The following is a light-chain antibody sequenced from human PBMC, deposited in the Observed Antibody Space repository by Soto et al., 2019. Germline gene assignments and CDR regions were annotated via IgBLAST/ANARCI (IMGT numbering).Light chain of an antibody. CDR3: GSYTSSSTRV. Sequence: QSVLTQPASVSGSPGQSITISCTGTSSDVGGYNYVSWYQQHPGKAPKLMIYEVSNRPSGVSSRFSGSKSGNTASLTISGLQAEDEADYYCGSYTSSSTRVFGGGTKVTVL. CDR2: EVS. V-gene: IGLV2-14*01. CDR1: SSDVGGYNY. J-gene: IGLJ2*01.